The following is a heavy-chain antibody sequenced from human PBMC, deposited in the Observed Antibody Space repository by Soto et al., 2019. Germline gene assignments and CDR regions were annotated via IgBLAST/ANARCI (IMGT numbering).Heavy chain of an antibody. D-gene: IGHD2-21*02. CDR2: IKSKTDGGTT. CDR3: PSYIVVVTADAFDI. V-gene: IGHV3-15*01. J-gene: IGHJ3*02. CDR1: GFTFSNAW. Sequence: GGSLRLSCAASGFTFSNAWMSWVRQAPGKGLEWVGRIKSKTDGGTTDYAAPVKGRFTISRDDSKNTLYLQMNSLKTEDTAVYYCPSYIVVVTADAFDIWGQGTMVTVSS.